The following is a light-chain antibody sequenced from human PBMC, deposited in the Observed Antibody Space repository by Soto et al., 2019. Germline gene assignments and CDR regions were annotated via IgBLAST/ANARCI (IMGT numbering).Light chain of an antibody. V-gene: IGKV3-15*01. CDR2: RAS. CDR3: QHYNNWPPWT. Sequence: EIVMTQSPATLSVSPGERATLSCRASQSVSDNLAWYQQKPGQAPRLLIYRASTRATGIPARFSGSGSGTEFTLTISSLQSEDFAVYYCQHYNNWPPWTFGQGTKVEIK. CDR1: QSVSDN. J-gene: IGKJ1*01.